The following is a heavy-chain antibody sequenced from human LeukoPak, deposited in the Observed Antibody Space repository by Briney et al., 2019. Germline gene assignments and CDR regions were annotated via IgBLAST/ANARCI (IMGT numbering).Heavy chain of an antibody. V-gene: IGHV1-2*02. CDR3: ARDPPEYYDSSGFYDY. CDR2: INPNNGDT. Sequence: GASVKVSCKASGYTFTSYGISWVRQATGQGLEWMGWINPNNGDTNYAQKFQGRVTMTRDTSISTAYMEVTRLRSDDTAVYYCARDPPEYYDSSGFYDYWGQGTLVTVSS. J-gene: IGHJ4*02. D-gene: IGHD3-22*01. CDR1: GYTFTSYG.